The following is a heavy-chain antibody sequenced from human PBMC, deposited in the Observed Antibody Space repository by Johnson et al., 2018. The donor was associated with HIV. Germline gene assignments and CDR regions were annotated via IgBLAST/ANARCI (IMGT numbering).Heavy chain of an antibody. CDR3: TTTTNPLSSGYSLDPFDI. Sequence: VQLVESGGGLVQPGGSLRLSCAASGFTFNNAWMNWVRQAPGKGLEWVGRIKSKTDGGTADYAAPVQGSFTISRDDSTNTVYLQMDSLKSEDTAVYFCTTTTNPLSSGYSLDPFDIWGQGTMVTVSS. J-gene: IGHJ3*02. D-gene: IGHD3-22*01. CDR1: GFTFNNAW. V-gene: IGHV3-15*01. CDR2: IKSKTDGGTA.